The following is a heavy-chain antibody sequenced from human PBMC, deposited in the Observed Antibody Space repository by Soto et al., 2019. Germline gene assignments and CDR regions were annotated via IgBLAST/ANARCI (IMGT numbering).Heavy chain of an antibody. D-gene: IGHD6-19*01. J-gene: IGHJ4*02. Sequence: PGVSLRLSCAAPEFTFSSYLMHWARQAPGKGLLWVSRINSDGSHTIYADSVKGRFTISRDNAKNTLYLQMNSLRAEDTAVYYCARLGYSSGWDYWGKGTLVTVSS. CDR3: ARLGYSSGWDY. CDR2: INSDGSHT. V-gene: IGHV3-74*01. CDR1: EFTFSSYL.